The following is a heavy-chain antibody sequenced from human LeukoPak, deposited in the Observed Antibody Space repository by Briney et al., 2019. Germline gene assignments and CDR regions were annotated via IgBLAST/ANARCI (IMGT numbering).Heavy chain of an antibody. CDR1: GFTFDDYA. Sequence: GGSLRLSCAASGFTFDDYAMHWVRQAPGKGLEWVSGISWNSGSISYADSVKGRFTISRDNAKNSLYLQMNSLRAEDMALYYCAKTPSGSYADAFDIWGQGTMVTVSS. J-gene: IGHJ3*02. D-gene: IGHD1-26*01. V-gene: IGHV3-9*03. CDR3: AKTPSGSYADAFDI. CDR2: ISWNSGSI.